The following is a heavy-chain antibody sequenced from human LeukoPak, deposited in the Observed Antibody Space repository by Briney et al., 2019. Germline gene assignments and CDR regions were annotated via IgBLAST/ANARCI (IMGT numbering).Heavy chain of an antibody. Sequence: PSETLSLTCTVSGASISSYYWSWIRQAPEKGLEWIGYIYYSGSTNYNPSLKSRVTILVDTSKNQFSLKLSSVTAADTAVYYCATTDTTMVGIDHWGQGTLVTVSS. CDR2: IYYSGST. CDR3: ATTDTTMVGIDH. CDR1: GASISSYY. V-gene: IGHV4-59*01. J-gene: IGHJ4*02. D-gene: IGHD5-18*01.